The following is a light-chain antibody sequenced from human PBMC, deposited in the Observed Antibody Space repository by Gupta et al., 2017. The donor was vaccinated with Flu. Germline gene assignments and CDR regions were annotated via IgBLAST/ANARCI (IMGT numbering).Light chain of an antibody. CDR1: SGSVSTSYY. J-gene: IGLJ3*02. CDR2: STN. Sequence: QTVVTREPSFSVSPGGTVTLTCGLSSGSVSTSYYPSWYQQTPGQAPRTLIYSTNTRSAGVPDRFSGSIRGNKAALTITGAQADEESDYYCVRYMGSGIWVFGGGTKLTVL. V-gene: IGLV8-61*01. CDR3: VRYMGSGIWV.